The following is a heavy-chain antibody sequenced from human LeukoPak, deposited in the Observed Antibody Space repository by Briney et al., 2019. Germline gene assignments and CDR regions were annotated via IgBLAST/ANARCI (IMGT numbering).Heavy chain of an antibody. J-gene: IGHJ4*02. CDR2: IYYSGST. CDR1: ADSVSSSTFY. V-gene: IGHV4-39*01. D-gene: IGHD3-22*01. Sequence: SETLSLTCTVSADSVSSSTFYWGWIRQPPGKGLEWIGSIYYSGSTYYNPSLKSRVTMSLDASKNQFSLKLSSVTAADTAVYYCARFYYDANGHYGFDYWGQGILVTVSS. CDR3: ARFYYDANGHYGFDY.